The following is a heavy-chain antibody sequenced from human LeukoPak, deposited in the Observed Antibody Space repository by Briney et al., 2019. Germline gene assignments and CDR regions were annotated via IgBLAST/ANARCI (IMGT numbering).Heavy chain of an antibody. CDR2: ISGSGGST. CDR1: GFTFSIYA. J-gene: IGHJ5*02. Sequence: SGGSLRLSCAACGFTFSIYAMSWVRQAPGKGLEWVSAISGSGGSTYYADSVKGRFTISRDNSKNTLYLQMNNLRAEDTAVYYCAKESRDFWSGYYRSSAWGQGTLVTVSS. CDR3: AKESRDFWSGYYRSSA. D-gene: IGHD3-3*01. V-gene: IGHV3-23*01.